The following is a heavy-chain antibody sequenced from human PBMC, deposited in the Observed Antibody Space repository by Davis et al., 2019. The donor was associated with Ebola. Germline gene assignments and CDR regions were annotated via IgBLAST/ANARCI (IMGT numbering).Heavy chain of an antibody. CDR3: ARQLWGFDY. CDR2: IYYSGST. D-gene: IGHD5-18*01. V-gene: IGHV4-34*01. J-gene: IGHJ4*02. CDR1: GGSFSGYY. Sequence: PSETLSLTCAVYGGSFSGYYWSWIRQHPGKGLEWIGYIYYSGSTYYNPSLKSRVTISVDTSKNQFSLKLSSVTAADTAVYYCARQLWGFDYWGQGTLVTVSS.